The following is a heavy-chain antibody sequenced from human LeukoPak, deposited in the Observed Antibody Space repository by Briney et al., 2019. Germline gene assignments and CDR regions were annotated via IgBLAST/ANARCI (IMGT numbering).Heavy chain of an antibody. D-gene: IGHD6-25*01. CDR3: ARSYSSGLDY. CDR1: GYTFTSYY. Sequence: ASVMVSCKASGYTFTSYYMHWVRQAPGQGLEWMGIINPSGGSTSYAQMVQGRVTMTRDTSTSTVSMELTNLRSEDTAVYYCARSYSSGLDYWGQGALVTVSS. CDR2: INPSGGST. J-gene: IGHJ4*02. V-gene: IGHV1-46*01.